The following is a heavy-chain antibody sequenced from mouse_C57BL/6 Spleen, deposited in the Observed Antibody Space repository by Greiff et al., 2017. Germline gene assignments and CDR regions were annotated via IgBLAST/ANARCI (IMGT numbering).Heavy chain of an antibody. CDR1: GFTFSDYG. D-gene: IGHD2-2*01. J-gene: IGHJ4*01. V-gene: IGHV5-17*01. Sequence: VQLKESGGGLVKPGGSLKLSCAASGFTFSDYGMHWVRQAPEKGLEWVAYISSGSSTIYYADTVKGRFTISRDNAKNTLFLQMTSLRSEDTAMXYCARGTYGYSGDAMDYWGQGTSVTVSS. CDR2: ISSGSSTI. CDR3: ARGTYGYSGDAMDY.